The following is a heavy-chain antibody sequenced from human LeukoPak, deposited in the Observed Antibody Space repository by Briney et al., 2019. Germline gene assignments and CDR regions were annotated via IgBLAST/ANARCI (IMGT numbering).Heavy chain of an antibody. D-gene: IGHD6-13*01. CDR3: ARLGTREIDY. CDR1: GYNFTSQW. CDR2: IYPGDSDT. V-gene: IGHV5-51*01. J-gene: IGHJ4*02. Sequence: GESLKIPCKGSGYNFTSQWIAWVRQLPGKGLEWMGIIYPGDSDTRYSPSFQGQVTISADKSISTAYLQWSSLKASDTAMYYCARLGTREIDYWGQGTLVTVSS.